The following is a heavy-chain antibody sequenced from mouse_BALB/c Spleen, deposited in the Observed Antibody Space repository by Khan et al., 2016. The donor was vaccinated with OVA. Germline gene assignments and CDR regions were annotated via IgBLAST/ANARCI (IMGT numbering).Heavy chain of an antibody. CDR1: GFNIKDTY. CDR2: IDPANGNT. J-gene: IGHJ3*01. V-gene: IGHV14-3*02. CDR3: ARDYWDVFAY. Sequence: VQLKQSGAELVKPGASVKLSCTASGFNIKDTYMHWVKQRPEQGLEWIGRIDPANGNTKYDPKFQGKATITADTSSNTAYLQLSSLKSEDTAVYYCARDYWDVFAYWGQGTLVTVSA. D-gene: IGHD4-1*01.